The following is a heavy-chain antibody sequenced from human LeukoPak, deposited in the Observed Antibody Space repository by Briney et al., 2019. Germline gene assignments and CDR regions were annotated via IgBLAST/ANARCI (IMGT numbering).Heavy chain of an antibody. CDR3: ARDNPLHCSGGSCYSKVFDY. V-gene: IGHV1-3*01. CDR2: INAGNGNT. J-gene: IGHJ4*02. CDR1: GYTFTSYA. D-gene: IGHD2-15*01. Sequence: GASVKVSCEASGYTFTSYAMHWVRQAPGQRLEWMGWINAGNGNTKYSQKFQGRVTITRDTSASTAYMELSSLRSEDTAVYYCARDNPLHCSGGSCYSKVFDYWGQGTLVTVSS.